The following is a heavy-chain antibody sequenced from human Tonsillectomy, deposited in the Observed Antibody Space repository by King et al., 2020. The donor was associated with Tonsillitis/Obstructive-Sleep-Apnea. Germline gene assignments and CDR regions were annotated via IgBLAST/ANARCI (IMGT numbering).Heavy chain of an antibody. V-gene: IGHV4-34*01. CDR1: GGSFSGYY. Sequence: QVQLQQWGAGLLRPSETLSLTCGVYGGSFSGYYWTWIRQPPGKGLEWIGEIDHSGSTNNSPSLKSRVTISVDMSKNQFSLNLNSVTAADTAVYYCARGSFEQDWAFDYWGQGTLVTVSS. CDR2: IDHSGST. J-gene: IGHJ4*02. D-gene: IGHD3/OR15-3a*01. CDR3: ARGSFEQDWAFDY.